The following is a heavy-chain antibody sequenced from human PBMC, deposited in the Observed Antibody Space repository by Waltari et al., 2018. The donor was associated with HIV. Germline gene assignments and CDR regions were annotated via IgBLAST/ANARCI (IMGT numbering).Heavy chain of an antibody. CDR1: GYTFINSD. CDR3: ARDWPRYCSGGSCLSH. Sequence: QVHLVQSGAEVKKPGASVKVSCEASGYTFINSDIHWVRQATRPGLEWMGWMNPNSGNTGYAQTFRGRVTMTRNTSINTAYMELSSLTSEDTAVYYCARDWPRYCSGGSCLSHWGQGTLVTVSS. V-gene: IGHV1-8*01. J-gene: IGHJ4*02. D-gene: IGHD2-15*01. CDR2: MNPNSGNT.